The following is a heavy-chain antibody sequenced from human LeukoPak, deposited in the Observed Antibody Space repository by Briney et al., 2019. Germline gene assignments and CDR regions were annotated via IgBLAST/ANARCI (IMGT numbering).Heavy chain of an antibody. D-gene: IGHD6-13*01. CDR3: ARGYSSIRGWFDP. V-gene: IGHV4-61*01. CDR2: IYYSGST. J-gene: IGHJ5*02. Sequence: NPSETLSLTCTVSGGSVSSGSYYWNWIRQPPGKGLEWIGYIYYSGSTNYNPSLNSRVTISLDTSKNQISLKLSSVTAADTAVFYCARGYSSIRGWFDPWGQGTPVTVSS. CDR1: GGSVSSGSYY.